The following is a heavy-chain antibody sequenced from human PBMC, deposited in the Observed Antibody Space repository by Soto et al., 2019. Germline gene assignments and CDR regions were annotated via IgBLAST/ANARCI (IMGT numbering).Heavy chain of an antibody. D-gene: IGHD6-6*01. V-gene: IGHV7-4-1*02. J-gene: IGHJ4*02. CDR2: INTNTGNP. Sequence: ASVKVSCKASGYTFTSYAMNWVRQAPGQGLEGMGWINTNTGNPTDAKGFTGRFAFSLDNSVSTAYLQISSLKDYDTAVYYFARDNGDSSSSFFDYWGQGTLVTVSS. CDR1: GYTFTSYA. CDR3: ARDNGDSSSSFFDY.